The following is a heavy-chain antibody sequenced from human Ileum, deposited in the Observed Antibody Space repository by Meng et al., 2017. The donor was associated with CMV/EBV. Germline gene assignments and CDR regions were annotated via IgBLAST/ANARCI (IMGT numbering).Heavy chain of an antibody. CDR2: IAYDGSEK. Sequence: WGSLRLSCAASGFAFSSYVMHWVRQAPGKGLEWVALIAYDGSEKYYADSVKGRFTISRANSENTLYLQMNSLRPEDTALYYGARDATSTSGTLRLAGRLGYWGQGTLVTVAS. J-gene: IGHJ4*02. CDR1: GFAFSSYV. V-gene: IGHV3-30*04. CDR3: ARDATSTSGTLRLAGRLGY. D-gene: IGHD2-15*01.